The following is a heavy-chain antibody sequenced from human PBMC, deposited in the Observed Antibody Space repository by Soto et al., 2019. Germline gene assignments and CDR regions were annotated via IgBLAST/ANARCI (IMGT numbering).Heavy chain of an antibody. Sequence: SETLSLTCAVYGGSFSGYYWSWIRQPPGKGLEWIGEINHSGSTNYNPSLKSRVTISVDTSKNQFSLKLSSVTAADTAVYYCASARSLSHYYYHYYMDVWSKGTTVTGS. V-gene: IGHV4-34*01. CDR2: INHSGST. CDR3: ASARSLSHYYYHYYMDV. J-gene: IGHJ6*03. CDR1: GGSFSGYY.